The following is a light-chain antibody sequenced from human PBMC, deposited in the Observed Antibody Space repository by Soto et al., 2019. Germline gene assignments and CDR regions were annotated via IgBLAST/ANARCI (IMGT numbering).Light chain of an antibody. Sequence: DIQMTQSPSSLSASVGDRVTITCQASQDIANYLNWYQQKAGRAPKFLIYDASNLETGVPSRFRGRGSGTDFTLTISSLQPEDIATYYCQQYDNLPLTFGGGTKVDIK. CDR2: DAS. CDR1: QDIANY. CDR3: QQYDNLPLT. V-gene: IGKV1-33*01. J-gene: IGKJ4*01.